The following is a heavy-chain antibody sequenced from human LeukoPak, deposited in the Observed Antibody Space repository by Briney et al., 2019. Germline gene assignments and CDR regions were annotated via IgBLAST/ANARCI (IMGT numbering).Heavy chain of an antibody. Sequence: PGGSLRLSCAASGFTFNSYAMYWVRQAPGKGLEWVSGIFGSGGSAHYADSVKGRFTSSRDNSKNTVYLQMDSLRVEDTAVYYCGTTTTGYSSGRYPGWPVDYWGQGTLVTVSS. J-gene: IGHJ4*02. D-gene: IGHD6-19*01. CDR3: GTTTTGYSSGRYPGWPVDY. CDR1: GFTFNSYA. CDR2: IFGSGGSA. V-gene: IGHV3-23*01.